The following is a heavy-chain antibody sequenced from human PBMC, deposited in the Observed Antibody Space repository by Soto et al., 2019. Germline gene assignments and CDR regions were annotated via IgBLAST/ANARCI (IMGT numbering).Heavy chain of an antibody. Sequence: SETLSLTCTVSGGSISSYYWSWIRQPPGKGLEWIGYIYYSGGTNYNPSLKSRVTISVDTSKNQFSLKLSSVTAADTAVYYCARGANYDRFSFDIWGQGTMVTVSS. D-gene: IGHD3-16*01. CDR2: IYYSGGT. CDR3: ARGANYDRFSFDI. J-gene: IGHJ3*02. CDR1: GGSISSYY. V-gene: IGHV4-59*01.